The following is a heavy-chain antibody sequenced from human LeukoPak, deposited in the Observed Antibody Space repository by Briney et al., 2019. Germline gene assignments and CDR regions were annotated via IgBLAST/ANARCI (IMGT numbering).Heavy chain of an antibody. CDR1: GYTFTAYY. CDR3: ASGPTRYSPHPYFDY. CDR2: INPNNGGT. Sequence: ASVKVSCKGSGYTFTAYYMHWVRQAPGQGLEWMGWINPNNGGTNYEQKFQARVTMTRDTSNNTAYMELSKLRSDDTTVYYCASGPTRYSPHPYFDYWGQGTLVTVSS. V-gene: IGHV1-2*02. D-gene: IGHD5-18*01. J-gene: IGHJ4*02.